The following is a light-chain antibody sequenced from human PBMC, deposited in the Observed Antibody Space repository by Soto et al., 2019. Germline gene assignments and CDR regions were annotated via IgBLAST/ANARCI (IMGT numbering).Light chain of an antibody. CDR1: QSIRRY. Sequence: DIQMTQSPSSLSASVGDRFTITCRASQSIRRYLNWYQKKPGKAPKLLIYAASSLQSGVPSRLSGSGYGTDLTITISSMQTEDFETYYCQQSYSNPPTFGHGTKVDIK. CDR2: AAS. V-gene: IGKV1-39*01. CDR3: QQSYSNPPT. J-gene: IGKJ1*01.